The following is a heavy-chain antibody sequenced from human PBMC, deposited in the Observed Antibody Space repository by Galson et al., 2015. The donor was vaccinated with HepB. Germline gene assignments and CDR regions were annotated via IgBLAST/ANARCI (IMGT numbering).Heavy chain of an antibody. CDR3: ARESYGMDV. Sequence: SLRLSCAASGFTFSNYWMSWVRQAPGKGLEWVANIKQDGSEKYYVDSVKGRFTISRDNAKNSLYLQMNSLRAEDTAVYYCARESYGMDVWGQGTTVTVSS. J-gene: IGHJ6*02. CDR1: GFTFSNYW. CDR2: IKQDGSEK. V-gene: IGHV3-7*01.